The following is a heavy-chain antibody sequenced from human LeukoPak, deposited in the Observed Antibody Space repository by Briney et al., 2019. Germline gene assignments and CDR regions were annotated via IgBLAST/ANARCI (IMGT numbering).Heavy chain of an antibody. Sequence: SETLSLTCTVSGGSISSYYWSWIRQPPGKGLEWIGYIYYSGSTNYNPSLKSRVTISVDTSKNQFSLKLSSVTAADTAVYYCARELVVAGSSAFDIWGQGTMVTVSS. CDR2: IYYSGST. J-gene: IGHJ3*02. CDR1: GGSISSYY. CDR3: ARELVVAGSSAFDI. D-gene: IGHD6-19*01. V-gene: IGHV4-59*01.